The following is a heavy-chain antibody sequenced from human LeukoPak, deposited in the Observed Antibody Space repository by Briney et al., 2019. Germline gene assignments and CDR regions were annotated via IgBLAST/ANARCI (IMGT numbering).Heavy chain of an antibody. CDR1: GYTFTSYG. J-gene: IGHJ4*02. D-gene: IGHD3-10*01. Sequence: ASVKVSCKASGYTFTSYGINWVREAPGHGLEWMGWISAYNGNTNYAQKLQGRVTMTTDTSTSTAYMELRSLRSDDTAVYYCARGDYYGSGTYYKKTVDYWGQGTLVTVSS. CDR2: ISAYNGNT. CDR3: ARGDYYGSGTYYKKTVDY. V-gene: IGHV1-18*01.